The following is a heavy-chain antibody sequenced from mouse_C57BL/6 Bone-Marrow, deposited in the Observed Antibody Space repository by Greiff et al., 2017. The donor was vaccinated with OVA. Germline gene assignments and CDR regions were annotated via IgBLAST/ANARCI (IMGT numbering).Heavy chain of an antibody. CDR3: ARGITTVVYWYFDV. Sequence: VQLKESGPGLVKPSQSLSLTCSVTGYSITSGYYWNWIRQFPGNKLEWMGYISYDGSNNYNPSLKNRISITRDTSKNQFFLKLNSVTTEDTATYYCARGITTVVYWYFDVWGTGTTVTVSS. CDR1: GYSITSGYY. J-gene: IGHJ1*03. V-gene: IGHV3-6*01. CDR2: ISYDGSN. D-gene: IGHD1-1*01.